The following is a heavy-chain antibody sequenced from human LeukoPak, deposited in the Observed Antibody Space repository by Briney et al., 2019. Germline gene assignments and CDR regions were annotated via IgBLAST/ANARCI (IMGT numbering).Heavy chain of an antibody. CDR1: GGPISGFY. D-gene: IGHD2-15*01. J-gene: IGHJ4*02. Sequence: SETLSLTCSVSGGPISGFYWSWIRQPPGKGLEWIGYIYYTGDSNCDPSLKSRVTVSLDTSKNQVSLRLTSVTAADTAVYYCARHPFATPFDYWGRGTVVTVSS. CDR3: ARHPFATPFDY. V-gene: IGHV4-59*08. CDR2: IYYTGDS.